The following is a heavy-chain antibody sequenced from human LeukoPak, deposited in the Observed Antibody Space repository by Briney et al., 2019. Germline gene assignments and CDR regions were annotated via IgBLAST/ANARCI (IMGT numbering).Heavy chain of an antibody. CDR2: IIPIFGTA. V-gene: IGHV1-69*13. J-gene: IGHJ2*01. D-gene: IGHD3-9*01. CDR3: ARSVLRYFDWFGYFDL. Sequence: GASVNVPCKASGGTFSSYAISWVRQAPGQGLEWMGGIIPIFGTANYAQTFQGRVTITADESTSTAYMELSSLRSEDTAVYSCARSVLRYFDWFGYFDLWGRGTLVTVSS. CDR1: GGTFSSYA.